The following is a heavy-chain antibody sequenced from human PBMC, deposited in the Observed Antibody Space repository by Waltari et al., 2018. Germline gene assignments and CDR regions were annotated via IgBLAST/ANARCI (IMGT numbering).Heavy chain of an antibody. CDR1: GFSLRSRKMG. D-gene: IGHD3-10*01. Sequence: QLTLKESGPTLVTPTQTLTLTCSFSGFSLRSRKMGVGWVRQPTGKALEWLAIIYWDDDARYAPSLTSRLTITKDTSKNQVVLSMTNRDPVDTGTYYCVQTDGRFGELYDFDYWGQGTLITVSS. CDR2: IYWDDDA. J-gene: IGHJ4*02. CDR3: VQTDGRFGELYDFDY. V-gene: IGHV2-5*05.